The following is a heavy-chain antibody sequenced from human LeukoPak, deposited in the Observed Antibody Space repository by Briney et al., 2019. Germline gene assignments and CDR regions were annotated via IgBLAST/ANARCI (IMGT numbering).Heavy chain of an antibody. V-gene: IGHV4-30-4*08. CDR2: IYYSGST. CDR3: ARDVLQNWFDP. D-gene: IGHD5-24*01. Sequence: SETLSLTCTVSGGSISSYYWSWIRQPPGKGLEWIGYIYYSGSTYYNPSLTSRLTISLDTSKNQFSLKLSSVTATDTAVYFCARDVLQNWFDPWGQGTLVTVSS. CDR1: GGSISSYY. J-gene: IGHJ5*02.